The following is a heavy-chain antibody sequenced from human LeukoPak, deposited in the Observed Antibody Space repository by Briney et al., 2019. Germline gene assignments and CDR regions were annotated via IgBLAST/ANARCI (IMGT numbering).Heavy chain of an antibody. D-gene: IGHD2-21*02. CDR1: GGSISSSSYY. Sequence: SETLSLTCTVSGGSISSSSYYWSWIRQPPGKGLEWIGYIYYSGSTNYNLSLKSRVTISVDTSKNQFSLKLSSVTAADTAVYYCARGADCGGDCYSVSPFDYWGQGTLVTVSS. CDR2: IYYSGST. CDR3: ARGADCGGDCYSVSPFDY. J-gene: IGHJ4*02. V-gene: IGHV4-61*01.